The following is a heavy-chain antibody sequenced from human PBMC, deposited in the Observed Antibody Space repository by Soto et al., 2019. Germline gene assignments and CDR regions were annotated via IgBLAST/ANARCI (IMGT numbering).Heavy chain of an antibody. D-gene: IGHD2-15*01. CDR2: IIPIFGTA. CDR3: ARWVGAQVVERWDAFDI. V-gene: IGHV1-69*13. CDR1: GGTFSSYA. Sequence: GASVKVSCKASGGTFSSYAISCVRQAPGQGLEWMGGIIPIFGTANYAQKFQGRVTITADESTSTAYMELSSLRSEDTAVYYCARWVGAQVVERWDAFDIWGQGTMVTVSS. J-gene: IGHJ3*02.